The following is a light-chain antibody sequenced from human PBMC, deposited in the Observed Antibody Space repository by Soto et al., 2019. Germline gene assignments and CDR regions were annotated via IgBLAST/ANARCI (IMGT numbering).Light chain of an antibody. V-gene: IGKV3-20*01. CDR2: GAS. J-gene: IGKJ5*01. CDR3: QQYGSSPG. CDR1: QSVSSSY. Sequence: EIVLTQSPGTLSLSPGERATLSCRASQSVSSSYLAWYQQKPGQAPRLLIYGASSWATGIPDRFSGSGSGTDFTLTISRLEPEDFAVYYCQQYGSSPGFGQGTRLEIK.